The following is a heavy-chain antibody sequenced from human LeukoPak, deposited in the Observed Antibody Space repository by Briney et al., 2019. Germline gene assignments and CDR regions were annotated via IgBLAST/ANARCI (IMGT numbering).Heavy chain of an antibody. V-gene: IGHV3-23*01. D-gene: IGHD2-8*02. CDR1: GFTFSDCA. CDR2: ITGGGDTT. CDR3: AKDFGCTGGSCPFVTAILAN. J-gene: IGHJ4*02. Sequence: GGSLRLSCAASGFTFSDCAMSWVRQAPGKGLEWVSAITGGGDTTYYADPVKGRFTISRDNSKSTVYLQMHGLRAEDTAIYYCAKDFGCTGGSCPFVTAILANWGQGTLVTVSS.